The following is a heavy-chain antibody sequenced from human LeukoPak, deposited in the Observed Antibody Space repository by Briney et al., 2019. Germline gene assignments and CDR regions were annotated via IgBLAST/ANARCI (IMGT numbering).Heavy chain of an antibody. CDR3: ARVRDGYNDAYDI. CDR1: GYTFTSYG. J-gene: IGHJ3*02. Sequence: ASVKVSWKASGYTFTSYGISWVRQAPGQGLEWMGIVNPSGDSTNYAQNFQGRVTMTGDTSTSTVYMELSSLRSEDTAVYYCARVRDGYNDAYDIWGQGTMVTVTS. D-gene: IGHD5-24*01. V-gene: IGHV1-46*01. CDR2: VNPSGDST.